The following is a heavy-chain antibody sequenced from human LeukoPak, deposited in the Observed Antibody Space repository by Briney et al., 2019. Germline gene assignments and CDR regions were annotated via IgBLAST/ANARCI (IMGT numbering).Heavy chain of an antibody. V-gene: IGHV1-2*02. CDR3: ARVPIARLEPNTRNYYYYYYMDV. Sequence: ASVTVSCTASEYTFTGYYMHWVRQAPGQGLEWMGWINPNSGGTNYAQKFQGRVTMTRDTSISTAYMELSRLRSDDTAVYYCARVPIARLEPNTRNYYYYYYMDVWGKGTSVTVSS. CDR2: INPNSGGT. J-gene: IGHJ6*03. D-gene: IGHD1-1*01. CDR1: EYTFTGYY.